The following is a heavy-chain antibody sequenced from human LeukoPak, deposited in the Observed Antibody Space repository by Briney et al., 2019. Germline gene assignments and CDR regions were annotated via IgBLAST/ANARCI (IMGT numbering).Heavy chain of an antibody. CDR1: GFTFGNSW. D-gene: IGHD2-15*01. J-gene: IGHJ4*02. CDR2: ITDNGNTT. V-gene: IGHV3-23*01. Sequence: GGSLRLSCAASGFTFGNSWVHWVRQAPGKGLVWVSAITDNGNTTYYADSVKGRFTISRDNSKNTLYLQMSSLRAEDTAVYYCATLRLSDHFDYWGQGTLVTVSS. CDR3: ATLRLSDHFDY.